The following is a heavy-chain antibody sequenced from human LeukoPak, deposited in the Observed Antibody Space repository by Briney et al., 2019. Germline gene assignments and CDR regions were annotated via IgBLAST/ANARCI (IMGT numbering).Heavy chain of an antibody. V-gene: IGHV3-21*01. CDR3: ARAIEMATIDY. CDR1: GFTFSSYA. D-gene: IGHD5-24*01. Sequence: GGSLRLSSAASGFTFSSYAMNWVRQARGKGLEWVSSISGSSSDIYYADSVKGRFTISRDNAKNSLYLQMNSLRAEDTAVYYCARAIEMATIDYWGQGTLVTVSS. J-gene: IGHJ4*02. CDR2: ISGSSSDI.